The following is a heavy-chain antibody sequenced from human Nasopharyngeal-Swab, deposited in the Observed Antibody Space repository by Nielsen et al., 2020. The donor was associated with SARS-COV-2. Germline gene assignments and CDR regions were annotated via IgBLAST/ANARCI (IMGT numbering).Heavy chain of an antibody. CDR3: ARLGPGLAVAGASIDY. CDR1: GYSLPRFW. D-gene: IGHD6-19*01. Sequence: GEYPKISREASGYSLPRFWIALVRQRPGKVLEWMGTIYPGDSDTQYRPSFQGQVTISADKSISTAYLQWSSLKASDTAMYYCARLGPGLAVAGASIDYWGQGTPVSVSS. CDR2: IYPGDSDT. V-gene: IGHV5-51*01. J-gene: IGHJ4*02.